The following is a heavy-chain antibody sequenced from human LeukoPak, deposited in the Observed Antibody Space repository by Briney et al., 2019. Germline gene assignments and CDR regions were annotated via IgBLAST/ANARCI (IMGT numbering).Heavy chain of an antibody. J-gene: IGHJ4*02. V-gene: IGHV3-53*01. CDR2: IYSGGST. CDR3: ARGLTIFGVVTHFDY. Sequence: GGSLRLSCAASGVTVSSNYMSWVRQAPGKGLEWVSLIYSGGSTYYADSVKGRFTISRDNSKNTLYLQMNSLRAEDTAVYYCARGLTIFGVVTHFDYWGQGTLVTVSS. D-gene: IGHD3-3*01. CDR1: GVTVSSNY.